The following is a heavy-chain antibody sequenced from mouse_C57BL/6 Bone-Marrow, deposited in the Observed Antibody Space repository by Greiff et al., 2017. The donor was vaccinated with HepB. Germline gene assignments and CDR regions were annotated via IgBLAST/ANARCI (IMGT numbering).Heavy chain of an antibody. V-gene: IGHV1-4*01. CDR3: ARDVGSSQYYFDS. D-gene: IGHD1-1*01. CDR2: INPSSGYT. Sequence: QVQLKESGAELARPGASVKMSCKASGYTFTSYTMHWVKQRPGQGLEWIGYINPSSGYTKYNQKFKDKATLTADKSSSTAYMQLSSLTSEDSAVYYCARDVGSSQYYFDSWGQGTTLTVSS. J-gene: IGHJ2*01. CDR1: GYTFTSYT.